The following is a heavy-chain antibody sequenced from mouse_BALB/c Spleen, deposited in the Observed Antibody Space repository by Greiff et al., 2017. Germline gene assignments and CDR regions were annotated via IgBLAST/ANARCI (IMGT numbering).Heavy chain of an antibody. J-gene: IGHJ3*01. Sequence: EVKLMESGGGLVKPGGSLKLSCAASGFTFSSYAMSWVRQTPEKRLEWVASISSGGSTYYPDSVKGRFTISRDNARNILYLQMSSLRSEDTAMYYCAREGYDVGMAYWGQGTLVTVSA. CDR2: ISSGGST. CDR1: GFTFSSYA. D-gene: IGHD2-14*01. CDR3: AREGYDVGMAY. V-gene: IGHV5-6-5*01.